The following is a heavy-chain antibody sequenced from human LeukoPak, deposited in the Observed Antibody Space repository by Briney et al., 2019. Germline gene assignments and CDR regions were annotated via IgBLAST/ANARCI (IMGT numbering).Heavy chain of an antibody. J-gene: IGHJ4*02. D-gene: IGHD6-19*01. V-gene: IGHV3-20*04. CDR1: GFRFDDHG. CDR2: INWNGGST. Sequence: GGSLRLSCAASGFRFDDHGMSWVRQAPGEGLQWVSGINWNGGSTGYADSVKGRFTISRDNAKNSLYLQMNSLRAEDTALYYCAGGDRNGWYFDYWGQGILVTVSS. CDR3: AGGDRNGWYFDY.